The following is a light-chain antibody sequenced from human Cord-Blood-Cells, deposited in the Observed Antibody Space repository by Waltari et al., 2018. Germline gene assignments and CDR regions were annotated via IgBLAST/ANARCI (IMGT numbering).Light chain of an antibody. CDR1: SSDVGGYNY. V-gene: IGLV2-14*01. CDR3: SSYTSSSTLLYV. J-gene: IGLJ1*01. Sequence: QSALTQPASVSGSPGQSITISCTGTSSDVGGYNYVSWYQQHPGKAPKRMIYDVSNRPSGVSKRFSGSKSGNTACLTISGLQAEDEADYYCSSYTSSSTLLYVFGTGTKVTVL. CDR2: DVS.